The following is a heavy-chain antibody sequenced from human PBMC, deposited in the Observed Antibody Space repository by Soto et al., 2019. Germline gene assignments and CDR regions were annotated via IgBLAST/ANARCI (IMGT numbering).Heavy chain of an antibody. Sequence: QVQLVQPGAEVKKPGSSVKVSCKASGDTDTNYVISWVRQAPGQGLEWMGGIFPKFGTTYSAQKLQDRLTITADDSTSTVYMQLSSLRLDDTAVYYCEAEMTFGKLSVVWDQGTTVTVSS. D-gene: IGHD3-16*02. J-gene: IGHJ6*02. CDR1: GDTDTNYV. CDR3: EAEMTFGKLSVV. CDR2: IFPKFGTT. V-gene: IGHV1-69*13.